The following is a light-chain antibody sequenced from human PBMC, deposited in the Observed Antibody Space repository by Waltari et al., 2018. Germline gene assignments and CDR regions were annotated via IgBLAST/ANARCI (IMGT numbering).Light chain of an antibody. CDR3: QKYGTLPAT. CDR1: LRFSRT. J-gene: IGKJ1*01. Sequence: ELVLTQSPGPMSLSPGERATLSCRASLRFSRTLAWYQQKPGQAPSLLIYDASSRATGIPDRFSGSGSGTDFSFTISRLEPEDFAVYYCQKYGTLPATFGQGTKVEI. V-gene: IGKV3-20*01. CDR2: DAS.